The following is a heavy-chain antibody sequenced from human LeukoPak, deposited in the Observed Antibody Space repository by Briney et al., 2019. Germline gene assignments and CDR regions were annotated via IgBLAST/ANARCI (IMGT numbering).Heavy chain of an antibody. CDR1: GGSISSSSYY. D-gene: IGHD1-26*01. J-gene: IGHJ4*02. Sequence: SETLSLTCTVSGGSISSSSYYWSWIRQPAGKGLEWIGRIYTSGSTNYNPSLKSRVTMSVDTSKNQFSLKLSSVTAADTAVYYCARDPVGAGYFDYWGQGTLVTVSS. V-gene: IGHV4-61*02. CDR2: IYTSGST. CDR3: ARDPVGAGYFDY.